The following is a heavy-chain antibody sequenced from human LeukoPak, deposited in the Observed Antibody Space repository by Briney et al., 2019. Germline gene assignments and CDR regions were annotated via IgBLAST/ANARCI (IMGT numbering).Heavy chain of an antibody. CDR3: ARAIFYGSGRQASAPDAFDI. CDR1: GYTFTGYY. Sequence: GASVKVSCKASGYTFTGYYMHWVRQAPGQGLEWMGWINPNSGGTNYAQKFQGRVTMTTDTSTSTAYMELSRLRSDDTAVYYCARAIFYGSGRQASAPDAFDIWGQGTMVTVSS. V-gene: IGHV1-2*02. J-gene: IGHJ3*02. D-gene: IGHD3-10*01. CDR2: INPNSGGT.